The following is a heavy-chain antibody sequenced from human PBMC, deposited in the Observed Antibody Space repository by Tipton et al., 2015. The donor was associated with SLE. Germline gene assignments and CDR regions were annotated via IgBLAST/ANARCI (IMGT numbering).Heavy chain of an antibody. J-gene: IGHJ4*02. V-gene: IGHV3-30*03. D-gene: IGHD7-27*01. CDR1: GFTFSRYA. CDR2: ISKDGSNK. CDR3: ASDQLGASFDS. Sequence: SLRLSCAASGFTFSRYAMHWVRQAPGKGLEWVAFISKDGSNKLYADSVKGRCTISRDNSKNTLYLQMASLRPEDTAVYYCASDQLGASFDSWGQGTLVTVSS.